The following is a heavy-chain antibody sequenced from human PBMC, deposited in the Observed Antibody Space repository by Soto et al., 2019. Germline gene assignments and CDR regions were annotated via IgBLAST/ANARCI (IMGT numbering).Heavy chain of an antibody. Sequence: GGSLRLSCAASGFTFSSYAMSWVRQAPGKGLEWVSAISGSGGSTYYADSVKGRFTISRDNSKNTLYLQMNSLRAEDTAVYYCAKKSDSSGWYTKGPFDYWGQGTLVTVSS. V-gene: IGHV3-23*01. CDR1: GFTFSSYA. CDR2: ISGSGGST. J-gene: IGHJ4*02. CDR3: AKKSDSSGWYTKGPFDY. D-gene: IGHD6-19*01.